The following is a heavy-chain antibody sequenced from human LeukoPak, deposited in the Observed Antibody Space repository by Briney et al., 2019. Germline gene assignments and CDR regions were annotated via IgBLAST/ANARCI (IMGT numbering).Heavy chain of an antibody. CDR2: IRYDGSNE. J-gene: IGHJ4*02. CDR3: VGVVTGYFDY. Sequence: GGSLRLSCAASGFTFSSYGMHWVRQAPGKGLEWVAFIRYDGSNEYYADSVKGRFTISRDNSKNTLYLQMNSLRAEDTAVYYCVGVVTGYFDYWGQGTLVTVSS. D-gene: IGHD4-23*01. CDR1: GFTFSSYG. V-gene: IGHV3-30*02.